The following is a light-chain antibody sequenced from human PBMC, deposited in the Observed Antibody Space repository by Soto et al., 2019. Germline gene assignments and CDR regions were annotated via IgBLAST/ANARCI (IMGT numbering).Light chain of an antibody. CDR1: QSVSNP. CDR2: DAS. V-gene: IGKV3-11*01. J-gene: IGKJ2*01. Sequence: EIVLTQSPATLSLSPGERATLSCRASQSVSNPLAWYQQKPGQAPRLLIYDASNRATGIPARFSGSGSGTDFTLTISSLEPEDVVVYYCQQRSNWPLYTFGQGTKLEIK. CDR3: QQRSNWPLYT.